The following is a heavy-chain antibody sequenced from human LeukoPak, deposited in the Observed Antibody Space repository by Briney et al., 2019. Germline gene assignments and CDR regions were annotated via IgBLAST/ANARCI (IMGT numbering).Heavy chain of an antibody. CDR2: MNPNSGNT. V-gene: IGHV1-8*03. Sequence: GASVKVSCKASGYTFTSYDINWVRQATGQGLEWMGWMNPNSGNTRYAQKFQGRVTITRNTSISTAYMELSSLRSEDTAVYYGARGSIAADAFDIWGQGTMVTVSS. CDR1: GYTFTSYD. CDR3: ARGSIAADAFDI. D-gene: IGHD6-13*01. J-gene: IGHJ3*02.